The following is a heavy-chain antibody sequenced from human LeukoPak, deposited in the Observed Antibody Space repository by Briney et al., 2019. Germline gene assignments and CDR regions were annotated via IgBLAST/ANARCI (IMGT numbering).Heavy chain of an antibody. CDR3: ARDLGEQPPDY. D-gene: IGHD6-13*01. J-gene: IGHJ4*02. CDR2: INPNSGGT. V-gene: IGHV1-2*02. Sequence: APVKVSCKASGYTFTGHYMHWVRQAPGQGLEWMGWINPNSGGTKYVQKFQGRVTMTRDTSISTAYMELSRLRSDDTAVYYCARDLGEQPPDYWGQGTLVTVSS. CDR1: GYTFTGHY.